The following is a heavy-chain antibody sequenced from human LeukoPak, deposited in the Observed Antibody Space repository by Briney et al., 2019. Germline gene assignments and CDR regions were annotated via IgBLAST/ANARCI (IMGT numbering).Heavy chain of an antibody. J-gene: IGHJ4*02. CDR3: VRALVGAAFDT. CDR2: ISGSRDFI. Sequence: GGSLRLSCAASGFTFNVYAMHWVRQVPGKGPEWISSISGSRDFIYYADSVKGRFTISRDSAKNSLYLDMNSLRVEDTAVYFCVRALVGAAFDTWGQGALVTVSS. V-gene: IGHV3-21*06. D-gene: IGHD1-26*01. CDR1: GFTFNVYA.